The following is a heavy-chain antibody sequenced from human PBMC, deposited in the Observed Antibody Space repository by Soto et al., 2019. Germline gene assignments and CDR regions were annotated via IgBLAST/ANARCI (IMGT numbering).Heavy chain of an antibody. D-gene: IGHD7-27*01. J-gene: IGHJ5*02. V-gene: IGHV4-30-2*01. Sequence: PSETLSLTCGISGRSISSGGYSWSWIRQPPGKGLEWIGYIYHSGSTYYNPSLKSRVTISVDRSKNQFSLKLSSVTAADTAVYYCARVPGPWGQGTLVTVSS. CDR1: GRSISSGGYS. CDR3: ARVPGP. CDR2: IYHSGST.